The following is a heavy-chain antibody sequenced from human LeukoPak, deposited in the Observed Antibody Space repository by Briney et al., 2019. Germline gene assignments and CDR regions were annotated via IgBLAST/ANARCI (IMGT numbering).Heavy chain of an antibody. CDR1: GGSISSSNW. Sequence: SGTLSLTCAVSGGSISSSNWWSWVRQPPGKGLEWIGEINHSGSTNYNPSLKSRVTISVDTSKNQFSLKLSSVTAADTAVYYCARLDSSGYSLDYWGQGTLVTVSS. D-gene: IGHD3-22*01. J-gene: IGHJ4*02. V-gene: IGHV4-4*02. CDR3: ARLDSSGYSLDY. CDR2: INHSGST.